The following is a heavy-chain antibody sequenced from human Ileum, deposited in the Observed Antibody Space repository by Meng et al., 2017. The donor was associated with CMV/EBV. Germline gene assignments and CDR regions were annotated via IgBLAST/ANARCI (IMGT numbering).Heavy chain of an antibody. J-gene: IGHJ4*02. CDR1: GFTVSSNE. V-gene: IGHV3-38-3*01. CDR3: ASEMYYDFWSGKATPRDY. Sequence: GGSLRLSCAASGFTVSSNEMSWVRQAPGKGLEWVSSISGGSTYYADSVKGRFTISRDNSKNTLYLQMNSLGAEDTAVYYCASEMYYDFWSGKATPRDYWGQGTLVTVSS. CDR2: ISGGST. D-gene: IGHD3-3*01.